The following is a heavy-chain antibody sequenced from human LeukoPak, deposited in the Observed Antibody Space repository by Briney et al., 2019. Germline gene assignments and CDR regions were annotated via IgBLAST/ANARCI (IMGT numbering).Heavy chain of an antibody. CDR1: GFTFSSYA. CDR3: AKGPPRSDCSGGSCYVDY. Sequence: PGGSLRLSCAASGFTFSSYAMSWVRQAPGKGLEWVSAISGSGGSTYYADSVKGRFTISRDNPKNTLYLQMNSLRAEDTAVYYCAKGPPRSDCSGGSCYVDYWGQGTLVTVSS. D-gene: IGHD2-15*01. CDR2: ISGSGGST. J-gene: IGHJ4*02. V-gene: IGHV3-23*01.